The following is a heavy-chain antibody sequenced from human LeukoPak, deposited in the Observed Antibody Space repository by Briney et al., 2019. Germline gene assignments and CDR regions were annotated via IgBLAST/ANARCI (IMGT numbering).Heavy chain of an antibody. CDR2: IYSSGGT. Sequence: KPSETLSLTCTVSGGSISSYYWSWIRQPPGKGLEWIGYIYSSGGTNYIPSLKSRITISVGTSQNQFSLKLSSVTAADTAVYYCARGPRYWYFDLWGRGTLVTVSS. V-gene: IGHV4-59*01. CDR1: GGSISSYY. CDR3: ARGPRYWYFDL. D-gene: IGHD6-6*01. J-gene: IGHJ2*01.